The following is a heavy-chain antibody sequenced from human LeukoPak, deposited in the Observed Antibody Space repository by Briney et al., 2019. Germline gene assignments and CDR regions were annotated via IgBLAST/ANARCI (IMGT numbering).Heavy chain of an antibody. CDR2: IYYSGST. CDR3: ARDGYYYDSSGYYATDY. V-gene: IGHV4-59*01. J-gene: IGHJ4*02. Sequence: PSETLSLTCTVSGGSISSYYWSWVRQPPPKGLEWIGYIYYSGSTNYNPSLKSRVTISVDTSKNQFSLKLSSVTAADTAVYYCARDGYYYDSSGYYATDYWGQGTLVTVSS. CDR1: GGSISSYY. D-gene: IGHD3-22*01.